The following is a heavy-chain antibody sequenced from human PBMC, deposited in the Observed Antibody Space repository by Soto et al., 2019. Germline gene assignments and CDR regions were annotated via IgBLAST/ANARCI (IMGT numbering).Heavy chain of an antibody. CDR3: ARDAPPLAYYYDPNWFDP. CDR2: ISSSSSTI. D-gene: IGHD3-22*01. J-gene: IGHJ5*02. CDR1: GFTFSSYS. Sequence: GGSLRLSCAASGFTFSSYSMNWVRQAPGKGQEWVSYISSSSSTIYYADSVKGRFTISRDNAKNSLYLQMNSLRDEDTAVYYCARDAPPLAYYYDPNWFDPWGQGTLVTVSS. V-gene: IGHV3-48*02.